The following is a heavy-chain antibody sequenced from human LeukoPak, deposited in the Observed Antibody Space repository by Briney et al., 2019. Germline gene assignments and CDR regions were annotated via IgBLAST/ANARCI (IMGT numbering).Heavy chain of an antibody. D-gene: IGHD4-17*01. J-gene: IGHJ4*02. CDR2: ISGSGGNT. CDR1: GFAFGGLA. Sequence: GSLRLSCSASGFAFGGLAMGWVRQAPGKGLEWVSSISGSGGNTYYADSVEGRFTVSRDNSKNTLYLQMNSLRAEDTALYYCARGRGGDYVPSRFDYWGQGTLVTVSS. V-gene: IGHV3-23*01. CDR3: ARGRGGDYVPSRFDY.